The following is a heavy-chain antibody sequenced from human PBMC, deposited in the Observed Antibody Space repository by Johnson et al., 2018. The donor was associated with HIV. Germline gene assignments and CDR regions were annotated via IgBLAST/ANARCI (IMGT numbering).Heavy chain of an antibody. D-gene: IGHD1-26*01. Sequence: VQLVESGGGLVQPGGSLRLSCAASGFTVSSNYMSWVRQAPGKGLEWVSVIYSGGSTYYADSVKGRFTISRDNSKNTLYLQMNSLRAEDTAVYYCAGRSGSYMGSDAFDVWGQGTRVTVSS. V-gene: IGHV3-66*01. CDR2: IYSGGST. CDR3: AGRSGSYMGSDAFDV. CDR1: GFTVSSNY. J-gene: IGHJ3*01.